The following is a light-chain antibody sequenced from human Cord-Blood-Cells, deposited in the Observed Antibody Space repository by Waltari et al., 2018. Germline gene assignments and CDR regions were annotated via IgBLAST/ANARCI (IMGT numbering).Light chain of an antibody. CDR2: LGS. CDR1: QSLLHSNGYNY. V-gene: IGKV2-28*01. CDR3: MQALQTPIT. Sequence: DILMTPSPLSLPVTPGEPASISCRYSQSLLHSNGYNYLDWYLQKPGHSPQLLIYLGSNRASEVPDRFSGSGSGTDFTLKISRVEAEDVGVYYCMQALQTPITFGQGTRLEIK. J-gene: IGKJ5*01.